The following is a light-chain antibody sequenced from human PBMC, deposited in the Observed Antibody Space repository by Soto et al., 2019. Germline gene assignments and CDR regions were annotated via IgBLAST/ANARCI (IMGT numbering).Light chain of an antibody. CDR2: EAS. Sequence: QMTQSPFSLSASVGDRVTITCQASQNIDNFLNWYQQKPGKAPKLLIYEASNLQTGVPSRFTGSRSGTHFTFTINSLQPEDFGTYYCQQYDDLPLTFGGGTRVETK. CDR3: QQYDDLPLT. V-gene: IGKV1-33*01. CDR1: QNIDNF. J-gene: IGKJ4*01.